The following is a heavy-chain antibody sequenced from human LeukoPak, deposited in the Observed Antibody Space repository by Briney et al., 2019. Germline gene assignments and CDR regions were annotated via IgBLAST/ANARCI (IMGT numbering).Heavy chain of an antibody. CDR3: ARGRRSPKYYDYVWGSYRYYYFDY. Sequence: SETLSLTCTVSGGSISSGGYYWSWIRQHPGKGLEWIGYIYYSGSTYYNPSLKSRVTISVDTSKNQFSLKLSSVTAADTAVYYCARGRRSPKYYDYVWGSYRYYYFDYWGQGTLVTVSS. CDR2: IYYSGST. D-gene: IGHD3-16*02. V-gene: IGHV4-31*03. J-gene: IGHJ4*02. CDR1: GGSISSGGYY.